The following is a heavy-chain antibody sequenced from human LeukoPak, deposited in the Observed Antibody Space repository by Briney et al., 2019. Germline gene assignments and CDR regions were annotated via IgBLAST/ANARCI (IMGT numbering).Heavy chain of an antibody. Sequence: PGGSLRLSCAASGFTFSSYAMSWVRQAPGKGLEWVSAISGSGGSTYYADSVKGRFTISRDNSKNTLYLQMNSLRAEDTAVYYCARLRYHDFWSGYWKYYYYMDVWGKGTTVTVSS. CDR2: ISGSGGST. D-gene: IGHD3-3*01. CDR3: ARLRYHDFWSGYWKYYYYMDV. CDR1: GFTFSSYA. V-gene: IGHV3-23*01. J-gene: IGHJ6*03.